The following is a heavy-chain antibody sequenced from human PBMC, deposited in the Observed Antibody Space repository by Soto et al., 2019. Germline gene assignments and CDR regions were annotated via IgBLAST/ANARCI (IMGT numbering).Heavy chain of an antibody. CDR1: GGSISSYY. Sequence: LSLTCTVSGGSISSYYWSWIRQPPGKGLEWIGYIYYSGSTNYNPSLKSRVTISVDTSKNQFSLKLSSVTAADTAVYYCARGRYCSSTSCQGYDAFDIWGQGTMVTVSS. J-gene: IGHJ3*02. V-gene: IGHV4-59*08. D-gene: IGHD2-2*01. CDR2: IYYSGST. CDR3: ARGRYCSSTSCQGYDAFDI.